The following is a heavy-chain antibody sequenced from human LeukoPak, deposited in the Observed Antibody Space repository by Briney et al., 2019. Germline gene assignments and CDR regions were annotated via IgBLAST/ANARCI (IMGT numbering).Heavy chain of an antibody. V-gene: IGHV1-8*03. CDR3: ARGANYDFWSGYYPYYYYMDV. D-gene: IGHD3-3*01. CDR1: GYTFTSYD. J-gene: IGHJ6*03. CDR2: MNPNSGNT. Sequence: ASVKVSCKASGYTFTSYDINWVRQAPGQGLEWMGWMNPNSGNTGYAQKFQGRVTITRNTSISTAYMELSSLRSEDTAVYYCARGANYDFWSGYYPYYYYMDVWGKGTTVTVSS.